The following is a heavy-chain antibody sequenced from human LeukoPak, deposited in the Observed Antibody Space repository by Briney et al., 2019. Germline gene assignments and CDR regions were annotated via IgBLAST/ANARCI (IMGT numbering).Heavy chain of an antibody. Sequence: SVNVSCKASGGTFCSYTISGVRQAPGQGLEWMGRIIPILGIANDAQKFQGRVTITADKSTSTAYMELSSLRFEDTAVYYCARPTTVTLEGAFDIWGQGTMVTVSS. CDR3: ARPTTVTLEGAFDI. V-gene: IGHV1-69*02. CDR2: IIPILGIA. CDR1: GGTFCSYT. J-gene: IGHJ3*02. D-gene: IGHD4-17*01.